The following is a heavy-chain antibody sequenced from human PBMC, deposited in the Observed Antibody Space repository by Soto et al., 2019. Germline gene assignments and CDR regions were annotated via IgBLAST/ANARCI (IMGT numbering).Heavy chain of an antibody. Sequence: SVKVSCKASGGTFSSYAISWVRQAPGQGLEWMGGIIPIFGTANYAQKFQGRVTITADGSTSTAYMELSSLRSEDTAVYYCASSYDSSGYYSNFDYWGQGTLVTVSS. CDR3: ASSYDSSGYYSNFDY. D-gene: IGHD3-22*01. V-gene: IGHV1-69*13. CDR2: IIPIFGTA. J-gene: IGHJ4*02. CDR1: GGTFSSYA.